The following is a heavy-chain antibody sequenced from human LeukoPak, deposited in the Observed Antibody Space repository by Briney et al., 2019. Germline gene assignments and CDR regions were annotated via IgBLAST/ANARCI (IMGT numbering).Heavy chain of an antibody. V-gene: IGHV3-66*01. J-gene: IGHJ4*02. CDR3: ARGKGPIAAAALEDY. Sequence: GGSLRLSCAASGFTVSSNYMSWVRQAPGKGLEWFSVIYSGGSTYYADSVKGRSTISRDNSKNTLYLQMNSLRAEDTAVYYCARGKGPIAAAALEDYWGQGTLVTVSS. D-gene: IGHD6-13*01. CDR2: IYSGGST. CDR1: GFTVSSNY.